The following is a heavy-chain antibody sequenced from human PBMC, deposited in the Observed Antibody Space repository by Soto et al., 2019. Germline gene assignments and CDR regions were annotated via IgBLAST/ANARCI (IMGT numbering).Heavy chain of an antibody. CDR1: GYIFISCY. J-gene: IGHJ5*02. Sequence: QVQLVQSGAEVKKPGASVKVSCKASGYIFISCYMHWVRQAPGQGLEWMGLINPSAGTTSYAQKFPGRVTMTRDTSTSTVYMELSSLRYEDTAVYYCARDFRWFDPWGQGTLVTVSS. CDR2: INPSAGTT. CDR3: ARDFRWFDP. V-gene: IGHV1-46*01.